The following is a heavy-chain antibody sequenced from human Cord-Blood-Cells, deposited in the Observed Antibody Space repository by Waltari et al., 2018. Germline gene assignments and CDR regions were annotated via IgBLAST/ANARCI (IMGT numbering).Heavy chain of an antibody. Sequence: QVQLQQWGAGLLKPSETLSLPCAVYGGSFSGYYWSWIRQPPGEGLEWIGEINHSGSTNYNPSLKSRVTISVDTSKNQFSLKLSSVTAADTAVYYCARQLSWGWFAFDIWGQGTMVTVSS. D-gene: IGHD7-27*01. CDR1: GGSFSGYY. V-gene: IGHV4-34*01. CDR3: ARQLSWGWFAFDI. CDR2: INHSGST. J-gene: IGHJ3*02.